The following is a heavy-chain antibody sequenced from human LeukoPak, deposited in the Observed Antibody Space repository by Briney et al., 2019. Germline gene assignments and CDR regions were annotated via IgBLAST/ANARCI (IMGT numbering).Heavy chain of an antibody. CDR2: IYTSGST. Sequence: SETLSLTSSVSGGSISSNYWSWIRQPAGKGLEWIGRIYTSGSTKYNPSLKSRVTMSVDTSKNQFSLKLSSVTSTDTAVYYCAREWNPSGWVDYFDSWGQGTLVTVSS. J-gene: IGHJ4*02. D-gene: IGHD1-1*01. V-gene: IGHV4-4*07. CDR3: AREWNPSGWVDYFDS. CDR1: GGSISSNY.